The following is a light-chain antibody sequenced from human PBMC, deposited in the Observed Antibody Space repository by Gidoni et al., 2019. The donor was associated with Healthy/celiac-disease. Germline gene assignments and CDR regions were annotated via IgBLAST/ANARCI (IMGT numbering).Light chain of an antibody. J-gene: IGKJ2*01. CDR1: QSVSSSY. CDR2: GAS. CDR3: QQYGSSPT. Sequence: VLTQSPGTLSLSPGERATLSCRASQSVSSSYLAWYQQKPGQAPRLLIYGASSRATGIPDRFSGSGSGTDFTLTISRLEPEDFAVYYGQQYGSSPTFGQGTKLEIK. V-gene: IGKV3-20*01.